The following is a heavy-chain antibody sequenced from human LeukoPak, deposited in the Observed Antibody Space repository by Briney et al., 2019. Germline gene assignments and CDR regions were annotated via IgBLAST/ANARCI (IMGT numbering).Heavy chain of an antibody. Sequence: ASVRVSCKASGYTFTGHYMHWVRQAPGQGLEWMGWINPNSGGTNYAQKFQGRVTMTRDTSISTAYMELSRLRSDDTAVYYCARDRSHYGDYGWFDPWGQGTLVTVSS. J-gene: IGHJ5*02. CDR2: INPNSGGT. D-gene: IGHD4-17*01. CDR1: GYTFTGHY. V-gene: IGHV1-2*02. CDR3: ARDRSHYGDYGWFDP.